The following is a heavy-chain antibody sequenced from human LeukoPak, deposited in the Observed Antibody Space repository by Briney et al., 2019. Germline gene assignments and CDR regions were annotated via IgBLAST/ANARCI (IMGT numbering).Heavy chain of an antibody. V-gene: IGHV4-59*01. J-gene: IGHJ4*02. CDR2: MYYSGST. D-gene: IGHD1-26*01. Sequence: AGTLSLTCIVSGGSISSYYLSWIRQPPGKGLEWIGDMYYSGSTNYNPSVKSRVTILVDTSRNQFSLKLRSVTAADAAVYYCERNGGSYSFDFWGQGTLVTACS. CDR3: ERNGGSYSFDF. CDR1: GGSISSYY.